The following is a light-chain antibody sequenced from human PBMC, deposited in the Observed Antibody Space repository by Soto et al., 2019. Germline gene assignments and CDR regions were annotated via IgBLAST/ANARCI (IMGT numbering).Light chain of an antibody. V-gene: IGKV3-15*01. CDR1: QSVSSN. Sequence: EIVMTQSPATLSVSPWERATLSCGANQSVSSNLAWYQQKPGLAPRLLIYGASTRATGIPARFSGSGSGTEFTLTISCLQSEDFATYYCQQYYSYPWTFGHGTKVDIK. CDR3: QQYYSYPWT. CDR2: GAS. J-gene: IGKJ1*01.